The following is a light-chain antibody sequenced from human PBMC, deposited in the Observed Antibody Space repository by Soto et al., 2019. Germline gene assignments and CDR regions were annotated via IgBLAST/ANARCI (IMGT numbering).Light chain of an antibody. CDR1: SSDVGGYTY. CDR3: CSYAATYTDV. J-gene: IGLJ1*01. CDR2: DVS. Sequence: QSALTQPRSVSGSPGQSVTISCTGTSSDVGGYTYVSWYQQHPGKAPKLMLYDVSKRPSGVPDRFSGSKSGNTASLTISGLQAEDEADYYCCSYAATYTDVFGTGTKLTVL. V-gene: IGLV2-11*01.